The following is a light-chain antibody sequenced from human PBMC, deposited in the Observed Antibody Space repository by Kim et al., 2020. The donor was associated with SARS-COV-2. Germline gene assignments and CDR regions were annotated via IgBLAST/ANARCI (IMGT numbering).Light chain of an antibody. Sequence: ASVGDTVTIPGRASRGISTYLAWFQQKPGKVPKRLIYAASSLQSGVPLRFSGSGSGTEFTLTISSLQPEDFATYYCLQHKSYPLTFGGGTKVDIK. CDR2: AAS. V-gene: IGKV1-17*03. J-gene: IGKJ4*01. CDR1: RGISTY. CDR3: LQHKSYPLT.